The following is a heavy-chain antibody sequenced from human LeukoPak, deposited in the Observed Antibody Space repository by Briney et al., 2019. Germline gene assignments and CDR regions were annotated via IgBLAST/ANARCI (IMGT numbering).Heavy chain of an antibody. V-gene: IGHV4-59*08. Sequence: SETLSLTCTVSGGSISSYYWSWIRQPPGKGLEWIGYIYYSGSTNYNPSLKSRVTISVDTSKNQFSLKLSSVTTADTAEYYCAXXXYDFWSGYHWFDPLGQGTLVTVSS. J-gene: IGHJ5*02. D-gene: IGHD3-3*01. CDR2: IYYSGST. CDR1: GGSISSYY. CDR3: AXXXYDFWSGYHWFDP.